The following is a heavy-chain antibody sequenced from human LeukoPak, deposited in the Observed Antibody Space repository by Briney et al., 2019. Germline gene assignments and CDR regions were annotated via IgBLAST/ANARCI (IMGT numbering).Heavy chain of an antibody. CDR1: GFTFSDYY. J-gene: IGHJ4*02. CDR3: ARDGTPHQTTLFSHYFDS. Sequence: PGGSLRLSCAASGFTFSDYYMAWIRQAPGKGLEFLAYMSSRSGATLYANSVKDRFTISRDNAENSLHLQMNSLTDEDTAVYYCARDGTPHQTTLFSHYFDSWGQGTLVTVSS. CDR2: MSSRSGAT. D-gene: IGHD4-11*01. V-gene: IGHV3-11*01.